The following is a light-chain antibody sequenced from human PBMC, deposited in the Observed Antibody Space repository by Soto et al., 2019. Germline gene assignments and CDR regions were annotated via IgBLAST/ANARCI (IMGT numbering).Light chain of an antibody. Sequence: DVQLTQAPSTLSASVGDRVTITCRASQSIGNWLAWYQQKPGKAPNLLIYDASTLENGVPSRFSGSASGTNFTLTISSLQPYDFATYSCQQYNSYSPRTFGQGTKVDIK. CDR3: QQYNSYSPRT. CDR1: QSIGNW. V-gene: IGKV1-5*01. CDR2: DAS. J-gene: IGKJ1*01.